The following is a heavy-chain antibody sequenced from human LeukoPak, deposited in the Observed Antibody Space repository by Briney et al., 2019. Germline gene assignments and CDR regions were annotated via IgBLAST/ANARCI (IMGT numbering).Heavy chain of an antibody. CDR2: INHSGST. Sequence: SETLSLTCAVYGGSFSGYYWSWIRQPPGKGLEWIGEINHSGSTNYNPSLKSRVTISVDTSKNQFSLKLSSVTTADTAVYYCASPWGGSSSTYNWFDPWGQGTLVTVSS. J-gene: IGHJ5*02. D-gene: IGHD6-6*01. V-gene: IGHV4-34*01. CDR3: ASPWGGSSSTYNWFDP. CDR1: GGSFSGYY.